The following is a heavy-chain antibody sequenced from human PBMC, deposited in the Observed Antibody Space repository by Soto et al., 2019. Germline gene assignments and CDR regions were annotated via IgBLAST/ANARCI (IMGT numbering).Heavy chain of an antibody. V-gene: IGHV3-21*01. CDR2: ISSSSSYI. Sequence: GESLKISCAASGFTFSSYSMNWVRQAPGKGLEWVSSISSSSSYIYYADSVKGRFTISRDNAKNSLYLQMNSLRAEDTAVYYCARDRGDYGGNWDYYYGMDVWGQGTTVTVSS. D-gene: IGHD4-17*01. J-gene: IGHJ6*02. CDR3: ARDRGDYGGNWDYYYGMDV. CDR1: GFTFSSYS.